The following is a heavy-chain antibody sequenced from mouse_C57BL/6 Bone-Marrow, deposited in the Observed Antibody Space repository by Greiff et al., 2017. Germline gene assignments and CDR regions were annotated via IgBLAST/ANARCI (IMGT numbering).Heavy chain of an antibody. V-gene: IGHV5-4*03. CDR3: AREGTGAMDY. CDR2: ISDGGSYT. D-gene: IGHD4-1*01. CDR1: GFTFSSYA. J-gene: IGHJ4*01. Sequence: EVKLVESGGCLVKPGGSLKLSCAASGFTFSSYAMSWVRQTPEKRLEWVATISDGGSYTYYPDNVKGRFTISRDNAKNNLYLQMSHLKSEDTAMYYCAREGTGAMDYWGQGTSVTVSS.